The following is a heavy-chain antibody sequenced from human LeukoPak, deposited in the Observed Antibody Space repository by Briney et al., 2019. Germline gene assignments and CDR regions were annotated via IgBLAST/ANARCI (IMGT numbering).Heavy chain of an antibody. CDR2: ISSSSSYI. CDR3: GRRVVLAAKASHFDY. D-gene: IGHD2-15*01. Sequence: PGGSLTLSCAASGFTFSSYSTNWVRHAPGEGLEWVSSISSSSSYIYYADSVKGRFTISRDNAKNSLDLQMNSLRAEDTAVYYCGRRVVLAAKASHFDYWGQGTLVTVSS. J-gene: IGHJ4*02. V-gene: IGHV3-21*01. CDR1: GFTFSSYS.